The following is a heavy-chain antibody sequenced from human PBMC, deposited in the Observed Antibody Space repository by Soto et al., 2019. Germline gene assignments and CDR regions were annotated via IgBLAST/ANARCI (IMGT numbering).Heavy chain of an antibody. CDR3: ASRVDYDSSGSYFDY. J-gene: IGHJ4*02. D-gene: IGHD3-22*01. V-gene: IGHV4-39*07. Sequence: SETLSLTCTVSGGSISSSTYYWGWMRQPPGKVLEWIASFFIGGNTYYNPSLKSRVTISVDTSKNQFSLKLSSVTAADTAVFYCASRVDYDSSGSYFDYWGQGTLVTVSS. CDR2: FFIGGNT. CDR1: GGSISSSTYY.